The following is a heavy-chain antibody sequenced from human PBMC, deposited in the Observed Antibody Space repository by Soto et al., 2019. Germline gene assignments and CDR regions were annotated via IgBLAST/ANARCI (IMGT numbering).Heavy chain of an antibody. D-gene: IGHD4-17*01. CDR3: ARHDYGDYPEDY. CDR1: GGSISSYF. J-gene: IGHJ4*02. CDR2: ISDSGST. Sequence: SETLSLTCTVSGGSISSYFWSWIRQPPGKGLEWIGYISDSGSTNYNPSLKSRVTISVDTSKNQFSLKLSSVTAADTAVYYCARHDYGDYPEDYWGQGTLVTVSS. V-gene: IGHV4-59*08.